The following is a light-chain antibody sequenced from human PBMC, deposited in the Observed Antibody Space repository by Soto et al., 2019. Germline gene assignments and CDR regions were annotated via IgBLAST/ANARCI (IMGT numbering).Light chain of an antibody. CDR1: QTISSNY. V-gene: IGKV3-20*01. CDR2: GAS. J-gene: IGKJ4*01. Sequence: EIVLTQSPGTLSLSPGERATLSCRASQTISSNYLAWYQQKAGQAPRLLIYGASSRATGIPDRFSGSGSGTDFTLTISRLEPEDFAVYYCHQYVSSPLTFGGGTKVEIK. CDR3: HQYVSSPLT.